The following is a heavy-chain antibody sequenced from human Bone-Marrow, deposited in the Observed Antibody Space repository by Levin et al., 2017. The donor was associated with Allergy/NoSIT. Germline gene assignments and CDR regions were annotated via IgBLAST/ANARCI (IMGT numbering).Heavy chain of an antibody. D-gene: IGHD1-26*01. Sequence: PSETLSLTCEVNGGTFNNYYWTWIRQTPGQGLEWIGEIKHTGTTTYNPSLKSRVTISIDTSKKQFSLTMTSVNVADTGVFYCARGRRVGAADYWGQGSLVTVSS. CDR2: IKHTGTT. CDR1: GGTFNNYY. CDR3: ARGRRVGAADY. J-gene: IGHJ4*02. V-gene: IGHV4-34*01.